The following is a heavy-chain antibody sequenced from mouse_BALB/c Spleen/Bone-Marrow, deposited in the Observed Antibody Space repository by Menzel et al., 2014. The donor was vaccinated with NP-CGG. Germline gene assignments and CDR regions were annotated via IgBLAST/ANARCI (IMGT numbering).Heavy chain of an antibody. CDR2: IDPASDYT. CDR1: GFNIKDTY. V-gene: IGHV14-3*02. CDR3: ATLTGTFDY. Sequence: VQLKESGAELVKPGASVKLSCTASGFNIKDTYMHWVKQRPEQGLGWIGRIDPASDYTQFDSKFQGKATITADTSSNTAYLQLSSLTSEDTAVYYCATLTGTFDYWGQGTTLTVSS. J-gene: IGHJ2*01. D-gene: IGHD4-1*01.